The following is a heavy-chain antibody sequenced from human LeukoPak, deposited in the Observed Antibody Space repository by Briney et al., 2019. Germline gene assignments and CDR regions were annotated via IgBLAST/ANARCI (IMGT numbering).Heavy chain of an antibody. D-gene: IGHD6-13*01. CDR3: ARETGSSSWYAADY. V-gene: IGHV1-69*06. CDR1: GGTFSIYA. Sequence: SVKVSCKASGGTFSIYAISWVRQAPGQGLEWMGRIIPIFGTANYAQKFQGRVTITADKSTSTAYMELSSLRSEDTAVYYCARETGSSSWYAADYWGQGTLVTVSS. J-gene: IGHJ4*02. CDR2: IIPIFGTA.